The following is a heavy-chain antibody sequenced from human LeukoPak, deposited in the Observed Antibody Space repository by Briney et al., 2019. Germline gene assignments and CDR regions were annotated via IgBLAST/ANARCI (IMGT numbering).Heavy chain of an antibody. Sequence: GGSLRLSCAASGFTFSSYWMSWVRQAPGKGLEWVANIKQDGSEKYYVDSVKGRFTISRDNAKNSLYLQMNSLRAEDTAVYYCARGSTVATAHFDYWGQGTLVTVSS. D-gene: IGHD5-12*01. J-gene: IGHJ4*02. CDR1: GFTFSSYW. V-gene: IGHV3-7*01. CDR2: IKQDGSEK. CDR3: ARGSTVATAHFDY.